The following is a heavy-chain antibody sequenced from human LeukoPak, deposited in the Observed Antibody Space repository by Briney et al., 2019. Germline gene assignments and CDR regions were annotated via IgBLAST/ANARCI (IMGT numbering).Heavy chain of an antibody. Sequence: GGSLRLSCAGSGFPFSTYAMSWVRHAPGKGLEWVSGISGSGGSTYYADSVKGRFTISRDNSKNTLYLQMNSLRAEDTAVYYCAKAWSRAFDYWGQGTLVTVSS. J-gene: IGHJ4*02. CDR2: ISGSGGST. D-gene: IGHD2-8*02. CDR3: AKAWSRAFDY. V-gene: IGHV3-23*01. CDR1: GFPFSTYA.